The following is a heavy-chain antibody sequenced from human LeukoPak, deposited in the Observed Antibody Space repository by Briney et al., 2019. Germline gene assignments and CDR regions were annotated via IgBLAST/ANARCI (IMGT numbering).Heavy chain of an antibody. CDR3: ARGDCSSTSWPRLYYYYYGMDV. J-gene: IGHJ6*02. Sequence: SETLSLTCAVYGGSFSGDYWGWIRQPPGKGLEWIGSIYYSGSTYYNPSLKSRVTISVDTSKNQFSLKLSSVTAADTAVYYCARGDCSSTSWPRLYYYYYGMDVWGQGTTVTVSS. V-gene: IGHV4-34*01. CDR2: IYYSGST. D-gene: IGHD2-2*01. CDR1: GGSFSGDY.